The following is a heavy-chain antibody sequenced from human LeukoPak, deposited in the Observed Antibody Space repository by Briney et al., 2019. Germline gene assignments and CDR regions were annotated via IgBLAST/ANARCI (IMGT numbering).Heavy chain of an antibody. CDR1: GGSISSSSYY. CDR2: IYYSGST. V-gene: IGHV4-39*01. Sequence: PSETLSLTCTVSGGSISSSSYYWGWIRQPPGKGLEWIGSIYYSGSTYYNPSLKSRVTISVDTSKNQFSLKLSSVTAADTAVYYCARLGDIRNFDYWGPGTLVTVSS. J-gene: IGHJ4*02. CDR3: ARLGDIRNFDY. D-gene: IGHD5-12*01.